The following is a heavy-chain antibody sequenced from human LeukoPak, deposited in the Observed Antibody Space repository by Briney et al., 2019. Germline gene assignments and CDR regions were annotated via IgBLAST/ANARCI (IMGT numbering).Heavy chain of an antibody. D-gene: IGHD3-22*01. J-gene: IGHJ5*02. CDR3: TRDSSGFTKFDP. V-gene: IGHV3-49*03. CDR2: IRSKSYGGTT. CDR1: GFTFGDYT. Sequence: GGSLRLSCTASGFTFGDYTMNWFRQAPGKGLEWVGFIRSKSYGGTTDYAASVKGRFTISRDDSKSIAYLQMNSLKTEDTAMYYCTRDSSGFTKFDPWGQGTLVTVSS.